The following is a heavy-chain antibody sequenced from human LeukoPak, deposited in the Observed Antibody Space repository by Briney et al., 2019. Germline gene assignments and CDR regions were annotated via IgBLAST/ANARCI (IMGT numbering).Heavy chain of an antibody. J-gene: IGHJ4*02. CDR1: GYSFTTYW. CDR3: ARHPICTSTDCYKGGSFDY. V-gene: IGHV5-51*01. CDR2: IYPGDSDT. D-gene: IGHD2-2*02. Sequence: GESLKISCKASGYSFTTYWIGWVRQMPGKGLEWMGIIYPGDSDTRYSPSFQGQVTISADRSISTAYLQWSSLKASDTAMYYCARHPICTSTDCYKGGSFDYWGQGTLVTVSS.